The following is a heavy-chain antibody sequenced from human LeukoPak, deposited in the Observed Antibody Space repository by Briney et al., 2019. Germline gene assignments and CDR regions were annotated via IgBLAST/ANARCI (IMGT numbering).Heavy chain of an antibody. CDR1: GGTFSSYA. Sequence: SVKVSCKASGGTFSSYAISWVRQATGQGLEWMGGIIPIFGTANYAQKFQGRVTITADESTSTAYVELSSLRSEDTAVYYCARGGGYNYWDFDYWGQGTLVTVSS. D-gene: IGHD5-24*01. CDR3: ARGGGYNYWDFDY. J-gene: IGHJ4*02. CDR2: IIPIFGTA. V-gene: IGHV1-69*13.